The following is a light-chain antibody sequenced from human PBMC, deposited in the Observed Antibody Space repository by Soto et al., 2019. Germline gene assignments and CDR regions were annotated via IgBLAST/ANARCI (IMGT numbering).Light chain of an antibody. CDR1: QSVSSN. Sequence: EIVMTQSPATLSVSPSGRVTLXSRASQSVSSNLAWYQQKPGQAPRLLIYGASTRATGIPARFSGSGSGTEFTLTISSLQSEDFAVYYCQQYNNWPQTFGQGTKVDIK. CDR3: QQYNNWPQT. CDR2: GAS. J-gene: IGKJ1*01. V-gene: IGKV3-15*01.